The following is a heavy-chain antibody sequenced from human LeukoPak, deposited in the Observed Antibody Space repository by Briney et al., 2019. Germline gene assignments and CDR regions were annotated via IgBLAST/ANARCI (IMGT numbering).Heavy chain of an antibody. CDR1: GFTFSSYS. D-gene: IGHD1-1*01. J-gene: IGHJ4*02. V-gene: IGHV3-48*01. Sequence: GGSLRLSCAASGFTFSSYSMNWVRQAPGKGLEWVSYIGSGSSTIYYADSVKGRFTISRDNAKNSLYLQMNSLRAEDTAVYYCARVRNEDYWGQGTLVTVSS. CDR3: ARVRNEDY. CDR2: IGSGSSTI.